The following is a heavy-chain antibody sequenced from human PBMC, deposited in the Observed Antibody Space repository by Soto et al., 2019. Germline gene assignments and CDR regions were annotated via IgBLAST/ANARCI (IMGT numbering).Heavy chain of an antibody. Sequence: QVQLVESGGGVVQPGRSLRLSCAASGFTFSSYAMHWVRQAPGKGLEWVAVISYDGSNKYYADSVKGRFTISRDNSENTLYLQMNSLRAEDTAVYYCARDLGYYYDSSGYPIWFDPWGQGTLVTVSS. J-gene: IGHJ5*02. CDR3: ARDLGYYYDSSGYPIWFDP. D-gene: IGHD3-22*01. CDR2: ISYDGSNK. V-gene: IGHV3-30-3*01. CDR1: GFTFSSYA.